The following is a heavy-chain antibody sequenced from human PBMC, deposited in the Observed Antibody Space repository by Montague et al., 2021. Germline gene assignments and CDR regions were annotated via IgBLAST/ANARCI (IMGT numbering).Heavy chain of an antibody. D-gene: IGHD6-19*01. V-gene: IGHV3-48*02. CDR2: ITGSSSSI. CDR1: GFTFITYG. Sequence: SLRLSCAASGFTFITYGMNLVRQAPGKGLEWVSYITGSSSSIYYADSLRGRFTISRYNPKNSLYLQMNSLRDEDTAVYYCARDSYSSGWYSAEYFQHWGQGTLVTVSS. CDR3: ARDSYSSGWYSAEYFQH. J-gene: IGHJ1*01.